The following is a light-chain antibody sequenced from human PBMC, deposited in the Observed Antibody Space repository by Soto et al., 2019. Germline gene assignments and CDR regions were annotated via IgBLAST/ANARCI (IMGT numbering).Light chain of an antibody. Sequence: QSALTQPASVSGSPGQSITISCTGTSSDFGDYDYVSWYLQHPGKVPKLMIYEVSNRPSGVSNRFSGSKSGNTASLTISGLQAEDAADYYCCSFASSSTYVFGTGTKLTVL. CDR2: EVS. V-gene: IGLV2-14*01. CDR1: SSDFGDYDY. CDR3: CSFASSSTYV. J-gene: IGLJ1*01.